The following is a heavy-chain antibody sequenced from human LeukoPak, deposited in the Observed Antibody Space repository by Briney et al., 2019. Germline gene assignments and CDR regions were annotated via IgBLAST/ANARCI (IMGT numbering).Heavy chain of an antibody. Sequence: GGSLRLSCAASGFTFSSFAMIWVRQAPGKGLEWVSSIFHSGGEIHYADSVKGRFTISRDNAKNSLYLQMNSLRAEDTAVYYCAREVSGNFDYWGQGTLVTVSS. CDR3: AREVSGNFDY. CDR2: IFHSGGEI. J-gene: IGHJ4*02. V-gene: IGHV3-21*01. CDR1: GFTFSSFA.